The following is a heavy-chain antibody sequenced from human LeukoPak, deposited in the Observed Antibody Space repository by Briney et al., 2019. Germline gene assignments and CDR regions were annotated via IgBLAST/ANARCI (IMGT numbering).Heavy chain of an antibody. D-gene: IGHD3-9*01. V-gene: IGHV5-51*01. CDR3: VRPSNDWYDYFDY. J-gene: IGHJ4*02. CDR1: GNSFTTYW. CDR2: IYLADSDT. Sequence: GESLKISCEVSGNSFTTYWIGWVRQMPGKGLEWMGVIYLADSDTRYSPSFQGQVTISADKSISTAYLQWSSLKASDTAMYYCVRPSNDWYDYFDYWGQGTLVTVSS.